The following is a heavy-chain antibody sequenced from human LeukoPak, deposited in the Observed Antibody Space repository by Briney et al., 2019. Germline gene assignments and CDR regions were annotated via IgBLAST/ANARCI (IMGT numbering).Heavy chain of an antibody. CDR3: ARGWRASWTQFDY. CDR2: INHSGST. D-gene: IGHD6-13*01. CDR1: GGSFSGYY. V-gene: IGHV4-34*01. J-gene: IGHJ4*02. Sequence: SETLSLTCAVYGGSFSGYYWSWIRQPPGKGLEWIGEINHSGSTNYNPSLKSRVTISVDTSKNQFSLKLSSVTAADTAVYYCARGWRASWTQFDYWGQGTLVTVSS.